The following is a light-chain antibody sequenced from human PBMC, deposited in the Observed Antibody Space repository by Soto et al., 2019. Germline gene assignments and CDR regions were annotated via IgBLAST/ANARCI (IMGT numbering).Light chain of an antibody. J-gene: IGKJ2*01. CDR2: AAS. CDR1: QSISNY. V-gene: IGKV1-39*01. Sequence: DIQMTQSPSSLSASVGDRVTITCRASQSISNYLNWYQQKPGKAPNLLIYAASSLQSGVPSSISGSGSGTYFTLTISSLQPEDFATYFCQQSYSTFTFGQGTKLEIK. CDR3: QQSYSTFT.